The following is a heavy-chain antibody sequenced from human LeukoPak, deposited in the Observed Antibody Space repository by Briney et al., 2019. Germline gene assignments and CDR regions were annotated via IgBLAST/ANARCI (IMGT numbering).Heavy chain of an antibody. D-gene: IGHD3-22*01. V-gene: IGHV1-46*03. CDR2: INPSGGST. CDR1: GYTFTSYN. Sequence: ASVKFSCKASGYTFTSYNIHWVRQAPGQGLEWMGIINPSGGSTSYAKKFQGRVTMTRDTSTSTVYMELSSLRSEDTAVYYCAARRDYYDSSGYLPLDYWGQGTLVTVSS. CDR3: AARRDYYDSSGYLPLDY. J-gene: IGHJ4*02.